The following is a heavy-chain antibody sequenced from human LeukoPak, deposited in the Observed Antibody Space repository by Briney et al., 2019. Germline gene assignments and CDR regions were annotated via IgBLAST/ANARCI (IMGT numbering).Heavy chain of an antibody. CDR2: IKEDGGEK. J-gene: IGHJ5*02. D-gene: IGHD3-10*01. Sequence: PGGSLRLSCAASGFTFSTYWMGWVRQAPGMGLEWVANIKEDGGEKYYVDSVKGRFTFSRDNAKNSLYLQMNSLRAEDTAVYYCARVLSLGWFDPWGEGTLVTVSS. CDR1: GFTFSTYW. V-gene: IGHV3-7*03. CDR3: ARVLSLGWFDP.